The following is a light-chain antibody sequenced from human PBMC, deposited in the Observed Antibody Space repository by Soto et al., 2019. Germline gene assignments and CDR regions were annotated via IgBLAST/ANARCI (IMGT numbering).Light chain of an antibody. CDR2: GAS. V-gene: IGKV3-20*01. J-gene: IGKJ1*01. CDR3: PQSYITPQT. CDR1: QSVSNNY. Sequence: GLEMSPGTVSLNKGERATLSCRASQSVSNNYLAWYQQKPGQAPRLLIYGASNRATGIPDRFSGSGSGTDFTLTISSLQPEDFATYYCPQSYITPQTFGQGTKVDIK.